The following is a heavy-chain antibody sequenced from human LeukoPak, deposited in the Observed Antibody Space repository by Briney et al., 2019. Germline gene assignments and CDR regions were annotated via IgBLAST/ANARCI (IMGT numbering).Heavy chain of an antibody. V-gene: IGHV3-21*01. Sequence: PGGSLRLSCAASGFTFRNYAMSWVRQAPGKGLEWVSSILSGGDSTSYADSVKGRFTISRDNAKNSLYLQMNSLRAEDTAVYYCAMPGIAAAGTGYWGQGTLVTVSS. D-gene: IGHD6-13*01. CDR3: AMPGIAAAGTGY. J-gene: IGHJ4*02. CDR2: ILSGGDST. CDR1: GFTFRNYA.